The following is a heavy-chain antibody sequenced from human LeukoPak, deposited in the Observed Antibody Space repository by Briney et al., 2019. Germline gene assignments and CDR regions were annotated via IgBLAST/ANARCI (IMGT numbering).Heavy chain of an antibody. V-gene: IGHV3-7*01. Sequence: GGSLRLSCAASGFTVSSNYMNWVRQAPGKGLEWVAIIKQDGSEKYYVDSVKGRFTISRDNAKNSLYLQMNSLRAEDTAVYYCASSSGWYKLDYWGQGTLVTVSS. CDR2: IKQDGSEK. J-gene: IGHJ4*02. CDR3: ASSSGWYKLDY. D-gene: IGHD6-19*01. CDR1: GFTVSSNY.